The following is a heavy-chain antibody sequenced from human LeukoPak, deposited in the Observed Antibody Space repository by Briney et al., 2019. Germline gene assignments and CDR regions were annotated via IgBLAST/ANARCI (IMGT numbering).Heavy chain of an antibody. Sequence: SETLSLTCTVSGGSISSSSYYWGWIRQPAGKGLEWIGRSYASGSTSYNPSLKSRVTMSLDTSKNQLSLKLTSVTAADTAVYYCARDLGGSQKYFQPWGQGTLVTVSS. J-gene: IGHJ1*01. CDR1: GGSISSSSYY. D-gene: IGHD1-26*01. CDR2: SYASGST. CDR3: ARDLGGSQKYFQP. V-gene: IGHV4-61*02.